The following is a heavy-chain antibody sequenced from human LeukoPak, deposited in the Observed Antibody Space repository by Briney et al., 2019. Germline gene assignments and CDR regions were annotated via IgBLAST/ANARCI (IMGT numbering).Heavy chain of an antibody. Sequence: GGSLRLSCAASGFTVSSNYMSWVRQAPGKGLEWVSVIYSDGSTYYADSVKGRFTISRDNSKNTLYLQMNSLRVEDTAVYYCARGLMYYDSSGFGDYWGQGTLVTVSS. V-gene: IGHV3-53*01. CDR3: ARGLMYYDSSGFGDY. CDR2: IYSDGST. CDR1: GFTVSSNY. D-gene: IGHD3-22*01. J-gene: IGHJ4*02.